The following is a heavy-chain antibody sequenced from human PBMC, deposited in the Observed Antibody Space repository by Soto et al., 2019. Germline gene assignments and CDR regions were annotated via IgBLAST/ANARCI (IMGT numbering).Heavy chain of an antibody. Sequence: QVRLQESGPGLVKPSQTLSLTCTVSGGSISSGGYYWSWIRQPPGKGLEWIGYIYYSGSTYQNPYLKSRLTVSVDTSKNQCSLTLSSVTAAYTAVYYCVRTPYKNSYGLRTPHFFDSWGQGTLVTVSS. V-gene: IGHV4-31*03. J-gene: IGHJ4*02. CDR2: IYYSGST. CDR3: VRTPYKNSYGLRTPHFFDS. CDR1: GGSISSGGYY. D-gene: IGHD5-18*01.